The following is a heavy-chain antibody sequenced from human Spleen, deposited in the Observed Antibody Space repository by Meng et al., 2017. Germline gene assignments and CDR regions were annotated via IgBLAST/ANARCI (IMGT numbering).Heavy chain of an antibody. CDR2: IYYSGSI. D-gene: IGHD3-10*01. Sequence: VQLPGSGPGLVKPSDTLSLTCAVSGDSSGSSNWWGWIRQPPGKGLEWIGYIYYSGSIHYNPSLKSRVTMSVDTSKNQFSLKLISVTAVDTAVYYCARKTPGIWYFDLWGRGTLVTVSS. V-gene: IGHV4-28*05. CDR3: ARKTPGIWYFDL. CDR1: GDSSGSSNW. J-gene: IGHJ2*01.